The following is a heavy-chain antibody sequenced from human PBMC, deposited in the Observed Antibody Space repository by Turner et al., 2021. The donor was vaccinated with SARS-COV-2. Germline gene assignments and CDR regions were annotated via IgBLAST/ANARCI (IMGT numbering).Heavy chain of an antibody. CDR3: ARPVGATTRFQSLDGMDV. Sequence: QVQPVQSGAEVTKPVYSENVSCKASGSTFSPYAINWVRQAPGQRLEGVERKNPILGMANYAKKCQGRVTITADKTTSTAYMELSSLRSEDTAVYYSARPVGATTRFQSLDGMDVWGQGTTVTVSS. CDR2: KNPILGMA. CDR1: GSTFSPYA. V-gene: IGHV1-69*04. J-gene: IGHJ6*02. D-gene: IGHD1-26*01.